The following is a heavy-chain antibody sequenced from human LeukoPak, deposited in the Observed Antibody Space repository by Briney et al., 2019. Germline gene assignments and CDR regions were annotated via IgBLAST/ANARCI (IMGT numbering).Heavy chain of an antibody. V-gene: IGHV1-18*01. CDR1: GYTFTSYG. Sequence: EASVKVSCKASGYTFTSYGISWVRQAPGQGLEWMGWISAYNGNTNYAQKLQGRVTMTTDTSTSTAYMELRSLRSDDTAVYYCAREGSFSLLRYYYYGMDVWGQGTTVTVSS. CDR2: ISAYNGNT. CDR3: AREGSFSLLRYYYYGMDV. D-gene: IGHD6-6*01. J-gene: IGHJ6*02.